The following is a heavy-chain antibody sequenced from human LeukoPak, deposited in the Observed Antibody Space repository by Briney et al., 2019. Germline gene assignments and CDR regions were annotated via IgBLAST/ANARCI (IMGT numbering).Heavy chain of an antibody. CDR1: GGSISSGDYY. J-gene: IGHJ4*02. Sequence: SETLSLTCTVSGGSISSGDYYWSWIRQPPGKGLEWIGYIYYSGSTYYNPSLKSRVTISVDTSKNQFSLKQSSVTAADTAVYYCARGEGVEMATIPFDYWGQGTLVTVSS. V-gene: IGHV4-30-4*02. CDR3: ARGEGVEMATIPFDY. D-gene: IGHD5-24*01. CDR2: IYYSGST.